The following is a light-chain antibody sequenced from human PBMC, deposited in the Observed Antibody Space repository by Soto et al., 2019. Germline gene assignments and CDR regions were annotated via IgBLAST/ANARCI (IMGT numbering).Light chain of an antibody. CDR3: QSYDGSLSGWV. J-gene: IGLJ3*02. V-gene: IGLV1-40*01. CDR1: SSNIGAGYD. Sequence: QSALTQPPSVSGAPGQRVTISCTGSSSNIGAGYDVHWYQQLPGTAPKLLIYGNSNRPSGVPDRFSGSKSGTSASLAITGLRAEDEADYYCQSYDGSLSGWVFGGGTKLTVL. CDR2: GNS.